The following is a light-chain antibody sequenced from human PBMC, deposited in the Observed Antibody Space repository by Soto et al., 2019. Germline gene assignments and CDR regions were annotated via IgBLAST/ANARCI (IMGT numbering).Light chain of an antibody. J-gene: IGKJ2*01. CDR3: MQALESPYT. V-gene: IGKV2-28*01. CDR2: LGS. Sequence: EIVMTQSPPSLTGTPGEPASISCRSSQRLLHSNGNTFLDWYLQKPGQSPQLLIYLGSNRASGVPDRVSGSEAGTDFTLKISRVEADDVGVYYCMQALESPYTFGQGTKLEIK. CDR1: QRLLHSNGNTF.